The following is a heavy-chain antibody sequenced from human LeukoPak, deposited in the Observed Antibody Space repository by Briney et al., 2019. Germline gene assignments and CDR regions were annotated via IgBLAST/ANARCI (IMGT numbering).Heavy chain of an antibody. Sequence: GGSLRLSCAASGFTSGGPAMSWVRQAPGKGLEWVSTIGGGGENTYYADSAKGRFTNSRDNSKNTVYLQMNSLRAEDTAVYYCAKVLSGSQDSWGQGTLVTVFS. CDR3: AKVLSGSQDS. V-gene: IGHV3-23*01. J-gene: IGHJ4*02. CDR1: GFTSGGPA. D-gene: IGHD1-26*01. CDR2: IGGGGENT.